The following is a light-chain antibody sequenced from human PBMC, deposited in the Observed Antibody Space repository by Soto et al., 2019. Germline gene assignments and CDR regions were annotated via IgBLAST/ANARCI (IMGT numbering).Light chain of an antibody. J-gene: IGKJ1*01. CDR3: QQYYSYPLT. V-gene: IGKV1-8*01. CDR1: QGISSY. CDR2: AAS. Sequence: AIRMTQSPSSFSASTGDRVTITCRASQGISSYLAWYQQKPGKAPKPLIYAASTLQSGVPSRFSGSGSGTDVTLTISCLQSEDFATYYCQQYYSYPLTFGQGTKVEIK.